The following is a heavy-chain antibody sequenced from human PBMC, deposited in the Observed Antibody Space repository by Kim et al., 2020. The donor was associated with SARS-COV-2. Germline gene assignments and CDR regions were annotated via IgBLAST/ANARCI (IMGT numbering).Heavy chain of an antibody. V-gene: IGHV4-31*01. CDR3: ARDPGSWFFYFDY. Sequence: YNPSLKSQVTRSVDTSKNQFSLKLGSVTAADTAVYYCARDPGSWFFYFDYWGQGTLVTVSS. D-gene: IGHD6-13*01. J-gene: IGHJ4*02.